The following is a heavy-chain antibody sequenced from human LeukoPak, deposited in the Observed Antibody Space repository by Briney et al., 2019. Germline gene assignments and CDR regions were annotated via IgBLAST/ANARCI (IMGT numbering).Heavy chain of an antibody. CDR3: AKAPPHFVVVPAAIDY. D-gene: IGHD2-2*01. CDR2: ISGGGGNT. V-gene: IGHV3-23*01. CDR1: GLTFSSYA. Sequence: PGGSLRLSCAASGLTFSSYAMNWVRQAPGKGLEWVSGISGGGGNTYYADSVKGRFTTSRDNSKNTLFLQMNSLRAEDTAVYYCAKAPPHFVVVPAAIDYWGQGTLVTVSS. J-gene: IGHJ4*02.